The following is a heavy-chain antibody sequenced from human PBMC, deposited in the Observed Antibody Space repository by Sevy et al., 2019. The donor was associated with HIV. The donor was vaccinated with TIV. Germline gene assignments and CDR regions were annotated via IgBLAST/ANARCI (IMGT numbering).Heavy chain of an antibody. CDR1: GFTFRSYG. D-gene: IGHD3-9*01. V-gene: IGHV3-30*02. CDR3: AKDTSRRYYDILTGYFKGDALDI. CDR2: IWYDGTNQ. Sequence: GGSLRLCCAASGFTFRSYGMHWVRQAPGKGLEWVAFIWYDGTNQYYVDSVKGRFTISRDNSKDTLYLQMNSLRAEDTAVYYCAKDTSRRYYDILTGYFKGDALDIWGQGTMVTVSS. J-gene: IGHJ3*02.